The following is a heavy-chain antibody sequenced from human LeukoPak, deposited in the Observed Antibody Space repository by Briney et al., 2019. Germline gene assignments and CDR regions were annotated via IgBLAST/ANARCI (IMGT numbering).Heavy chain of an antibody. CDR2: IWYDGSNK. Sequence: HPGGSLRLSCAASGLTFSSYGMPWVRQAPGKGLEWVAVIWYDGSNKYYADSVKGRFTISRDNSKNTLYLQMNSLRAEDTAVYYCARDLLGVDYWGQGTLVTVSS. CDR3: ARDLLGVDY. CDR1: GLTFSSYG. D-gene: IGHD2-21*01. V-gene: IGHV3-33*01. J-gene: IGHJ4*02.